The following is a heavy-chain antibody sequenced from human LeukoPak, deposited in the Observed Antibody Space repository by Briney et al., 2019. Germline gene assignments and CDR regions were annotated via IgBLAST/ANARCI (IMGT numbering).Heavy chain of an antibody. V-gene: IGHV3-53*01. CDR2: IYSGGST. CDR1: GFTVSSNY. D-gene: IGHD2-15*01. CDR3: AKSTGHWVVGAHDY. J-gene: IGHJ4*02. Sequence: GGSLRLPCAASGFTVSSNYMSWVRQAPGKGLEWVSVIYSGGSTYYADSVKGRFTISRDNSKNTLYLQMNSLRAEDTAVYYCAKSTGHWVVGAHDYWGQGTLVTVSS.